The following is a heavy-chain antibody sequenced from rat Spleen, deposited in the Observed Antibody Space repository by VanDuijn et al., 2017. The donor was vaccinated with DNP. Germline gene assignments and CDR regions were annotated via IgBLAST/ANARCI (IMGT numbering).Heavy chain of an antibody. V-gene: IGHV5-7*01. CDR3: VIQGDGGRSAY. D-gene: IGHD1-11*01. CDR2: IIYDGSST. J-gene: IGHJ3*01. Sequence: EVQLVESGGGLVQPGRSLKLSCAASGFIFSYYDMAWVRQAPTKGLEWVATIIYDGSSTYYGDSVKGRFTISRDNAKSTLYLQMDSLRSEDTATYYCVIQGDGGRSAYWGQGTLVTVSS. CDR1: GFIFSYYD.